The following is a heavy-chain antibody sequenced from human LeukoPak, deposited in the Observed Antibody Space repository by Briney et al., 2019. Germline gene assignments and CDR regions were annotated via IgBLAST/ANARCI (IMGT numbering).Heavy chain of an antibody. CDR1: GFTFSSYA. D-gene: IGHD6-19*01. Sequence: PGGSLRLSCSASGFTFSSYAMSWVRQAPGKGLEWVSSVNDGGDNTYHADYLRGRFTVSRDNSRNTLWLQMNSLRAEDTAIYYCAKARGTTGWLPYFDYWGQGALVTVSS. CDR2: VNDGGDNT. V-gene: IGHV3-23*01. CDR3: AKARGTTGWLPYFDY. J-gene: IGHJ4*02.